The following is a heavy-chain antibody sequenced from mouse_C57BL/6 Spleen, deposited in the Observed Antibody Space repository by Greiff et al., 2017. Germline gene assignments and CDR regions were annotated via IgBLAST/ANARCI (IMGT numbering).Heavy chain of an antibody. CDR2: ISSGSSTI. CDR1: GFTFSDYG. Sequence: EVQLVESGGGLVKPGGSLKLSCAASGFTFSDYGMHWVRQAPEKGLEWVAYISSGSSTIYYADTVKGRFTISRDNAKNTLFLQMTSLRSEDTAMYYSARQDGYYVEYYAMDYWGQGTSVTVSS. CDR3: ARQDGYYVEYYAMDY. J-gene: IGHJ4*01. D-gene: IGHD2-3*01. V-gene: IGHV5-17*01.